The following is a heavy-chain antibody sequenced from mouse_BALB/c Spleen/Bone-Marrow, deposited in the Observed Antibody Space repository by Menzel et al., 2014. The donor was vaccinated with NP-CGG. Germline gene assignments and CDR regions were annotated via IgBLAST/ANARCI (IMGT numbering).Heavy chain of an antibody. CDR1: GFSLTSYG. CDR2: IWAGGST. Sequence: VMLVESGPDLVAPSQSLSITCTVSGFSLTSYGVHWVRQPPGKVLEWLGVIWAGGSTNYNSALMSRLSISKDNSKSQVFVKMNSLQTDDTAMYYCARGSYYEGAMDYWGQGTSANVSS. D-gene: IGHD1-1*01. CDR3: ARGSYYEGAMDY. J-gene: IGHJ4*01. V-gene: IGHV2-9*02.